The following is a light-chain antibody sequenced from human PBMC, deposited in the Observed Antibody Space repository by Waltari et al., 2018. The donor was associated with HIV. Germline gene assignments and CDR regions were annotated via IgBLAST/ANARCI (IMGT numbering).Light chain of an antibody. CDR1: QRLRNH. Sequence: DIVMTQSPATLSVSPGETVTLSCTATQRLRNHLAWYQQKPGQAPRLLVYDASSRASGVPARFSGSGSGTGYTLTISSLESEDSAIYYCQQYDNWPPLTFGGGTKVEIK. CDR2: DAS. CDR3: QQYDNWPPLT. V-gene: IGKV3-15*01. J-gene: IGKJ4*01.